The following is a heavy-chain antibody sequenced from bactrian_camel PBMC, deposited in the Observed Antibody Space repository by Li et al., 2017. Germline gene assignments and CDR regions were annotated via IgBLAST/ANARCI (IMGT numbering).Heavy chain of an antibody. J-gene: IGHJ6*01. D-gene: IGHD2*01. CDR1: GYNVAAWC. CDR3: AASGRLYCSGGDVTFSS. CDR2: IDNDGKK. V-gene: IGHV3S9*01. Sequence: HVQLVESGGGPVEAGGSVRLSCVARGYNVAAWCMGWFRQVPGKGREEVVRIDNDGKKRYADFVEGRFTFSQDNAKNTVYLQMNNLKPEDTATYTCAASGRLYCSGGDVTFSSWGRGTQVTVS.